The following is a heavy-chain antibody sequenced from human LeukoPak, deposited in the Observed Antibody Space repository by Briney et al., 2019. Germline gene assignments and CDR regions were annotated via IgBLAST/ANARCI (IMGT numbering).Heavy chain of an antibody. Sequence: GGSLRLSCAVSGFSIGSSWMSWVRQTPGKGLEWVADMNEDGSGTYYVDSVKGRFTISRDNAKNTLYLQMNSLRAEDTAVYYSARARSSGWLGWFDPWGQGTLVTVSS. J-gene: IGHJ5*02. CDR2: MNEDGSGT. CDR3: ARARSSGWLGWFDP. CDR1: GFSIGSSW. V-gene: IGHV3-7*01. D-gene: IGHD6-19*01.